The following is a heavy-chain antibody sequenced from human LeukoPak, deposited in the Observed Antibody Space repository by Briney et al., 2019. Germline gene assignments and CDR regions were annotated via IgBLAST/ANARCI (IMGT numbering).Heavy chain of an antibody. CDR3: ARDGYNLDTFDI. D-gene: IGHD5-24*01. CDR2: INSDGSST. V-gene: IGHV3-74*01. J-gene: IGHJ3*02. Sequence: GGSLRLSCAASGFTFGSYWMHWVRQAPGKGLVWVSRINSDGSSTSYADSVKGRFTISRDNAKNTLYLQMNSLRAEDTAVYYCARDGYNLDTFDIWGQGTMVTVSS. CDR1: GFTFGSYW.